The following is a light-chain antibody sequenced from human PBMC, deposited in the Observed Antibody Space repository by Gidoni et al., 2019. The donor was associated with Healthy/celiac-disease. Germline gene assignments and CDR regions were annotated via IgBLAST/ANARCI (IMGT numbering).Light chain of an antibody. Sequence: EIVLTQSPGTLSLSPGERATLSCRASQSVSSSYLAWYQQKPGQAPRLLIYGASSRATGIPDRFSGSGSGTDFTLTISRLEPEDLAVYYCQQYGSSPRRTFGQXTKVEIK. CDR1: QSVSSSY. V-gene: IGKV3-20*01. J-gene: IGKJ1*01. CDR3: QQYGSSPRRT. CDR2: GAS.